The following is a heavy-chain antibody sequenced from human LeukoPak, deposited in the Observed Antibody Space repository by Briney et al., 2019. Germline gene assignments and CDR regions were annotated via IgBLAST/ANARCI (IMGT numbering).Heavy chain of an antibody. J-gene: IGHJ3*01. CDR3: ARDDGDGRDRSSGSFDV. D-gene: IGHD3-10*01. CDR2: IGTLNDA. CDR1: GFIFSSYD. Sequence: GGSLRLSCAASGFIFSSYDMHWVRQVAGKGLEWVSSIGTLNDAYYSDSVKGRFTISRDKVKNSLYLHMNRLRVEDTAMYYCARDDGDGRDRSSGSFDVWGQGTMVTVSS. V-gene: IGHV3-13*01.